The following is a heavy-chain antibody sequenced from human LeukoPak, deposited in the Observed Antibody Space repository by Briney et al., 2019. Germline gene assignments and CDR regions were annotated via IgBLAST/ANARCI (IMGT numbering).Heavy chain of an antibody. D-gene: IGHD6-19*01. CDR1: GGSISSTNYY. V-gene: IGHV4-39*01. CDR3: ARREAGPGCFDY. J-gene: IGHJ4*02. Sequence: SETLSLTCTVSGGSISSTNYYWGWIRQPPGKGLEWIGGLYYTGRTYYNPSLKSRLTISVDTSRNQFALMLASVTATDTAVYYCARREAGPGCFDYWGQGSLVTVSS. CDR2: LYYTGRT.